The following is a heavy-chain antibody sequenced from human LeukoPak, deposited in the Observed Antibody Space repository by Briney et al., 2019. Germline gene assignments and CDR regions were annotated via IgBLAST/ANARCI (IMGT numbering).Heavy chain of an antibody. CDR2: IWYDGSNK. Sequence: GGSLRLSCAASGFTFSSYGMHWVRQAPGKGLEWVAVIWYDGSNKYYADSVKGRFTISRDNSKNTLYLQMNSLRAEDTAVYYCTSQKDYYGSGSYWTFDPWGQGTLVTVSS. V-gene: IGHV3-33*01. J-gene: IGHJ5*02. CDR1: GFTFSSYG. D-gene: IGHD3-10*01. CDR3: TSQKDYYGSGSYWTFDP.